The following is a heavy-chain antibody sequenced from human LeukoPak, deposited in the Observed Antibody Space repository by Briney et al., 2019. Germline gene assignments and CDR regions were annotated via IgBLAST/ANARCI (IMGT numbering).Heavy chain of an antibody. V-gene: IGHV3-48*03. D-gene: IGHD3-22*01. J-gene: IGHJ4*02. CDR2: IGSSGSTI. Sequence: GGSLRLSCAASGFTFSSYEMNWVRQAPGKGLEWVSYIGSSGSTIYYADSVKGRFTISRDNAKNSLYLQMNSLRAEDTAVYYCARTKYYYDSSGYETYYFDYWGQGTLVTVSS. CDR1: GFTFSSYE. CDR3: ARTKYYYDSSGYETYYFDY.